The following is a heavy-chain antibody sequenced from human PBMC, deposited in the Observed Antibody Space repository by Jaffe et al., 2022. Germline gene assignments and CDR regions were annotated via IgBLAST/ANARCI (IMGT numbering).Heavy chain of an antibody. D-gene: IGHD6-13*01. CDR1: GYSFTSYW. V-gene: IGHV5-51*01. CDR3: VRHEGVAAALYYFDY. CDR2: IYPGDSDT. Sequence: EVQLVQSGAEVKKPGESLKISCKGSGYSFTSYWIGWVRQMPGKGLEWMGIIYPGDSDTRYSPSFQGQVTISADKSISTAYLQWSSLKASDTAMYYCVRHEGVAAALYYFDYWGQGTLVTVSS. J-gene: IGHJ4*02.